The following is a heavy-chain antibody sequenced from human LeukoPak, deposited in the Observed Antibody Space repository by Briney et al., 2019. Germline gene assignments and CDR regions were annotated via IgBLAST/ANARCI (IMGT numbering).Heavy chain of an antibody. CDR1: GGSFSGYY. J-gene: IGHJ3*02. CDR3: AQSGGAFAI. CDR2: INHSGST. V-gene: IGHV4-34*01. Sequence: SETLSLTCAVYGGSFSGYYWSWIRQPPGKGLEWIGEINHSGSTNYNPSLKSRVTISVDTSKNQFSLKLNSVTPEDTAVYYCAQSGGAFAIWGQGTLVTVSS. D-gene: IGHD6-25*01.